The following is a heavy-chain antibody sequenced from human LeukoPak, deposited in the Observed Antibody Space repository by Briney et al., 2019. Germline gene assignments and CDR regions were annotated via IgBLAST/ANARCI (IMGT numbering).Heavy chain of an antibody. CDR1: RFTFNTNA. Sequence: AVSLRFSCEASRFTFNTNAIYWLRQAPGKGREWVSSIYSSGGCTYYADSVKGPFTMSTDNTEDTVYLQMNSLTADDTAVYYCAKTTVGYSSGRYPGWPADCWGQGTLSPSPQ. D-gene: IGHD6-19*01. CDR2: IYSSGGCT. J-gene: IGHJ4*02. CDR3: AKTTVGYSSGRYPGWPADC. V-gene: IGHV3-23*01.